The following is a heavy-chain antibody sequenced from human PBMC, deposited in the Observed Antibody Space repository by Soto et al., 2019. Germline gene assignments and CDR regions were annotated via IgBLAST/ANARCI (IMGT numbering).Heavy chain of an antibody. CDR1: GGSISSYY. V-gene: IGHV4-59*08. D-gene: IGHD3-22*01. Sequence: QVQLQESGPGLVKPSETLSLTCTVSGGSISSYYWSWIRQPPGKGLEWIGYIYYSGCTNYNPSLKSRVTISVDTSKNQFSLKLSSVTAADTAVYYCARHRPKDSSGYYLFYFDYWGQGTLVTVSS. CDR3: ARHRPKDSSGYYLFYFDY. CDR2: IYYSGCT. J-gene: IGHJ4*02.